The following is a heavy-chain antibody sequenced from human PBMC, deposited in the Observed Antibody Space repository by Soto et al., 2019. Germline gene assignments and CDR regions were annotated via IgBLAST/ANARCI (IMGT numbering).Heavy chain of an antibody. Sequence: QVHLVESGGGVVQPGRSLRLSCAASGFTFSSYGMHWVRQAPGKGLEWVAVISYDGSNTYFADSVKGRFTISRDNSKNTLYLQMNRLRAEDTAMYYCAKDPQGPESWAVHWGQGTLVTVSS. V-gene: IGHV3-30*18. J-gene: IGHJ4*02. CDR1: GFTFSSYG. CDR2: ISYDGSNT. CDR3: AKDPQGPESWAVH. D-gene: IGHD1-26*01.